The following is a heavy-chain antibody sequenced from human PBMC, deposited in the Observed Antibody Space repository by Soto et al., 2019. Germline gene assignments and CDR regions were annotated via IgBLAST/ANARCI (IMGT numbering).Heavy chain of an antibody. V-gene: IGHV3-74*01. Sequence: PGGSLRLSCAASGFTFSSYWMHWVRQASGKGPVWMSRINTDGSNAYYADSVKGRFSISRDNAKNTLYLQMNSLRAGDTAVYYCARDLYARSWGKGTLVTVSS. J-gene: IGHJ4*02. CDR1: GFTFSSYW. CDR3: ARDLYARS. D-gene: IGHD3-16*01. CDR2: INTDGSNA.